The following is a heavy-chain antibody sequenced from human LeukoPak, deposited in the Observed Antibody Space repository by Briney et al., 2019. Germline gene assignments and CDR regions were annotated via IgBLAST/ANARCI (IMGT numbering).Heavy chain of an antibody. V-gene: IGHV4-4*07. Sequence: PSETLSLTCTVSGGSISSYYWNWIRRPAGKGLEWIGRIYSSGSTNYNPSLKSRVTMSVDTSKNQFSLKLSSVTAADTAVYYCARDPSSFGGRFYPWGQGTLVAVSS. J-gene: IGHJ5*02. CDR2: IYSSGST. CDR1: GGSISSYY. CDR3: ARDPSSFGGRFYP. D-gene: IGHD3-10*01.